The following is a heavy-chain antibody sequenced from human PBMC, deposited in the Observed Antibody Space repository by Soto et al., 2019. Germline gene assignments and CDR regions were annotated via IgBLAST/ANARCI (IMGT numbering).Heavy chain of an antibody. CDR3: AKDTPYCSSTSCPKYYYYGMDV. J-gene: IGHJ6*02. CDR2: ISYDGSNK. V-gene: IGHV3-30*18. Sequence: QVQLVESGGGVVQPGRSLRLSCAASGFTFSSYGMHWVRQAPGKGLEWVAVISYDGSNKYYADSVKGRFTISRDNSKNTLYLQMNSLRAEDTAVYYCAKDTPYCSSTSCPKYYYYGMDVWGQGTTVTVSS. CDR1: GFTFSSYG. D-gene: IGHD2-2*01.